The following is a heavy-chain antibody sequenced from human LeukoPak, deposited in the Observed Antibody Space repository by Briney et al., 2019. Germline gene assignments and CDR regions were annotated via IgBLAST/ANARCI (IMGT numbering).Heavy chain of an antibody. J-gene: IGHJ4*02. CDR3: ARDSGSGWLAFDY. CDR2: ISAYNGNT. Sequence: ASVKVSCKASGYTFTSYGISWVRQAPGQGLEWMGWISAYNGNTNYAQKLQGRVTMTTDTSTSTDYMELRSLRSDATAVYYCARDSGSGWLAFDYWGQGSLVTVSS. D-gene: IGHD6-19*01. CDR1: GYTFTSYG. V-gene: IGHV1-18*04.